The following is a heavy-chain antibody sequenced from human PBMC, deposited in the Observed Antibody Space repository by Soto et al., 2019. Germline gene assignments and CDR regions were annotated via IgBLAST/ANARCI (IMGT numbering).Heavy chain of an antibody. CDR2: ISRSSTGI. CDR3: ARAVTWGLDV. CDR1: GFTFSLYS. J-gene: IGHJ6*02. Sequence: EVQLVESGGGLVQPGGSLRLSCAASGFTFSLYSMSWVRQAPGKVLEGVSYISRSSTGIHYADPVKGRFTISRDDATSSMHLQMNSLRDGDTAVYYCARAVTWGLDVWGPGTTVSISS. V-gene: IGHV3-48*02. D-gene: IGHD3-10*01.